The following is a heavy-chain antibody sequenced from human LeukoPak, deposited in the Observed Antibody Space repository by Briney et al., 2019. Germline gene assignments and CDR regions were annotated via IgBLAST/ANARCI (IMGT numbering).Heavy chain of an antibody. V-gene: IGHV5-51*01. Sequence: GESLKISCKGSGYRFTSYWIGWVRQLPGKGLEWMELIYPDDSDTRYSPSFQGQFTIPADKSISTAYLQWSSLKASDTAMYYCAIGGDSTTSCYRCFDYWGQGTLVTVSS. CDR1: GYRFTSYW. CDR2: IYPDDSDT. J-gene: IGHJ4*02. CDR3: AIGGDSTTSCYRCFDY. D-gene: IGHD2-2*02.